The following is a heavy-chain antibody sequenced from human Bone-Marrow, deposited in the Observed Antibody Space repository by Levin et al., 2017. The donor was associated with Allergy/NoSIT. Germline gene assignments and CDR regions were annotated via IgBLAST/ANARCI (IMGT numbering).Heavy chain of an antibody. J-gene: IGHJ4*02. CDR1: GFTFSSYS. D-gene: IGHD4-17*01. CDR3: ARGGDDYGYY. CDR2: ISSSSTTI. V-gene: IGHV3-48*01. Sequence: GGSLRLSCAASGFTFSSYSMNWVRQAPGKGLEWVSYISSSSTTIYYADSVKGRFTISRDNAKNSLYLQMNSLRAEDTAVYYCARGGDDYGYYWGQGTLVTVSS.